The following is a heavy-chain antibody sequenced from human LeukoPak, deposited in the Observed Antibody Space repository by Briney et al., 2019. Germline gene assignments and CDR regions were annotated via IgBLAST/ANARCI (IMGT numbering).Heavy chain of an antibody. CDR2: NYDSGST. Sequence: SETLSLTCTLSGGSMGSYYWNWIRQPPGKGLEWIGYNYDSGSTNYNPSLESRVTISVDMSKNQFSLKMTSVTAADTAVYYCARGRLGSGSYWKWFDPWGQGTLVTVSS. CDR3: ARGRLGSGSYWKWFDP. D-gene: IGHD3-10*01. CDR1: GGSMGSYY. V-gene: IGHV4-59*01. J-gene: IGHJ5*02.